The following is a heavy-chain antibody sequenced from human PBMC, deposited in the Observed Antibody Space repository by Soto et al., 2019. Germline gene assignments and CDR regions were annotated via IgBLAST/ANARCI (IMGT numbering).Heavy chain of an antibody. V-gene: IGHV3-21*01. CDR1: GLTFSSYS. D-gene: IGHD3-22*01. CDR3: ARDLQCHYYDSSVPCMDY. Sequence: GGSLRLSFAASGLTFSSYSMNWFRQAPGQGLEWVSSISSSSSYIYYADSVKGRFTISRDNAKNSLYLQMNSLRAEDTAVYYWARDLQCHYYDSSVPCMDYRCQGT. CDR2: ISSSSSYI. J-gene: IGHJ4*02.